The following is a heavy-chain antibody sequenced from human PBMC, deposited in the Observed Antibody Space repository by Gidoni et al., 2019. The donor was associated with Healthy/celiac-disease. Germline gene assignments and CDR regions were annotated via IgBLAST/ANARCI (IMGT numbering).Heavy chain of an antibody. J-gene: IGHJ3*02. D-gene: IGHD3-22*01. CDR1: GFTVSSNY. CDR2: IYSGGST. Sequence: EVQLVESGGGLIQPGGSLRLSCAASGFTVSSNYMSWVRQAPGKGLEWVSVIYSGGSTYYADSVKGRFTISRDNSKNTLYLQMNSLRAEDTAVYYCARQAIEKHDAFDIWGQGTMVTVSS. CDR3: ARQAIEKHDAFDI. V-gene: IGHV3-53*01.